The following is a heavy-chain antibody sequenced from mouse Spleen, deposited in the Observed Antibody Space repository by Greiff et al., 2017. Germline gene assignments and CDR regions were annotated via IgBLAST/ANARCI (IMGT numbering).Heavy chain of an antibody. CDR1: GFTFSDYG. V-gene: IGHV5-17*01. CDR2: ISSGSSTI. CDR3: ACPLLRLRWYAMDY. J-gene: IGHJ2*01. Sequence: EVMLVESGGGLVKPGGSLKLSCAASGFTFSDYGMHWVRQAPEKGLEWVAYISSGSSTIYYADTVTGRFTISRDNAKNTLFLQMTSLRSEDTAMYYFACPLLRLRWYAMDYWGQGTTLTVSS. D-gene: IGHD1-2*01.